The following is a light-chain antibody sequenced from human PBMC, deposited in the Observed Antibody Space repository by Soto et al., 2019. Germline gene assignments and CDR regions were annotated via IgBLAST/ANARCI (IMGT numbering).Light chain of an antibody. CDR1: RSNIGANFD. V-gene: IGLV1-40*01. Sequence: QSVLTQPPSVSGAPGQTVIISCTGSRSNIGANFDVHWYQQLPGAAPKLLLSGTANRPSGVADRFSASKSGTSASLAITGLQAEDEADYYCQSYDNTLGGHVLFGGGTKLTVL. CDR2: GTA. J-gene: IGLJ2*01. CDR3: QSYDNTLGGHVL.